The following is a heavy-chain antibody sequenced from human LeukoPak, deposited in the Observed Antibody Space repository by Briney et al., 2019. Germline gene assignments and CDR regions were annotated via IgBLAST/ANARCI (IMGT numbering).Heavy chain of an antibody. J-gene: IGHJ3*02. V-gene: IGHV3-23*01. D-gene: IGHD4-17*01. CDR3: ARDPNGDYIGAFDM. CDR2: IRGSGVNT. CDR1: GFSFSAYA. Sequence: HSGGSLRLSCTASGFSFSAYAMMWVRQAPGKGPEWVSAIRGSGVNTYYAGSVKGRFTISRDNSKYTLFLQMNSLRAEDTAVYYCARDPNGDYIGAFDMWGPGTMVTVSS.